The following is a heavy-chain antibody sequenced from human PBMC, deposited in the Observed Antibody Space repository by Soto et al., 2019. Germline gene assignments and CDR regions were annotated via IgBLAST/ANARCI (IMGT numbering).Heavy chain of an antibody. Sequence: EVQLVESGGGLVQPGGSLRLSCAASGSNFGGSWMTWVRQALGKGLEWLAKINPDGSGEYYVDSVKGRFTISRDNAKSSLFFQMHSLRDEDTAVYFWAREHYFGLDYWGQGTLVTVSS. J-gene: IGHJ4*02. D-gene: IGHD1-26*01. CDR1: GSNFGGSW. V-gene: IGHV3-7*04. CDR3: AREHYFGLDY. CDR2: INPDGSGE.